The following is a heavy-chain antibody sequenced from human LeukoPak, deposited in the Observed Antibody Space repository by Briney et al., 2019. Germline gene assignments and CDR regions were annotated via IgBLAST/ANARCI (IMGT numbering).Heavy chain of an antibody. CDR1: GGSFSTYY. CDR2: INHSGST. Sequence: PSETLSLTCAVYGGSFSTYYWTWIRQPPGKGLEWIGEINHSGSTNYNPSLKSRVTISVDTSKNQFSLKLSSVTAADTAVYYCARRSYYGGFDYWGQGTLVTVSS. D-gene: IGHD2/OR15-2a*01. J-gene: IGHJ4*02. CDR3: ARRSYYGGFDY. V-gene: IGHV4-34*01.